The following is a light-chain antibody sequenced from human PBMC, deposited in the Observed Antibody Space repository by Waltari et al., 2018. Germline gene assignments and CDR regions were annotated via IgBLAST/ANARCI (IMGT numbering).Light chain of an antibody. CDR3: QHFHDYPLS. CDR1: QGISNH. CDR2: YAS. Sequence: DIQLTQSPSFLSASVGDRVTVACRASQGISNHLAWYQQKPGKAPKVLIYYASTLQIGVPSRFSGSAVGTEFTLTISGLQPDDSATYYCQHFHDYPLSFGGGTKVEIK. V-gene: IGKV1-9*01. J-gene: IGKJ4*01.